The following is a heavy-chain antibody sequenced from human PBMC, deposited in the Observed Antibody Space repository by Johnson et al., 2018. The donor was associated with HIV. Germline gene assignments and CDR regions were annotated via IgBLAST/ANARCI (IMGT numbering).Heavy chain of an antibody. Sequence: MQLVESGGGLIQPGGSLRLSCAASGFTFSSNPMHWVRQAPGKGLEWVAVMSYDGSDKYYSDSVKGRFTISRDNSKNTLYLQMNSLRPEDTAVYYCAKDQLVGATYAAFDIWGQGTMVTVSS. CDR1: GFTFSSNP. CDR3: AKDQLVGATYAAFDI. J-gene: IGHJ3*02. V-gene: IGHV3-30*04. D-gene: IGHD1-26*01. CDR2: MSYDGSDK.